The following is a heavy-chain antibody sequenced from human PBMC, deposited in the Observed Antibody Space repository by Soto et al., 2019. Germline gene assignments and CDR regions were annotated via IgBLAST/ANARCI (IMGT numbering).Heavy chain of an antibody. Sequence: NPSETLSLTCAVSGGSISSGGYSWSWIRQPPGKGLEWIGYICHSGSTYYNPSLKSRVTISVDRSKNQFSLKLSSVTAADTAVYYCARGGYCSSTSCSGKNWFDPWGQGTLVTVSS. CDR3: ARGGYCSSTSCSGKNWFDP. V-gene: IGHV4-30-2*01. CDR1: GGSISSGGYS. CDR2: ICHSGST. D-gene: IGHD2-2*01. J-gene: IGHJ5*02.